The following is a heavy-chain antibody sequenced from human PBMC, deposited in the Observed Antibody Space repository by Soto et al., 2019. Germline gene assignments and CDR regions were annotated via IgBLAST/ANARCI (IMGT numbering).Heavy chain of an antibody. D-gene: IGHD1-7*01. J-gene: IGHJ6*02. V-gene: IGHV3-30-3*01. Sequence: QVQLVESGGGVVQPGRSLRLSCAASGFTFSSYAMHWVRQAPGKGLEWVAVISYDGSNKYYADSVKGRFTISRDNSKNTLYLQMNSLRAEDTAVYYCAREPITGTTGYYYDGMDVWGQGTTVTVSS. CDR2: ISYDGSNK. CDR3: AREPITGTTGYYYDGMDV. CDR1: GFTFSSYA.